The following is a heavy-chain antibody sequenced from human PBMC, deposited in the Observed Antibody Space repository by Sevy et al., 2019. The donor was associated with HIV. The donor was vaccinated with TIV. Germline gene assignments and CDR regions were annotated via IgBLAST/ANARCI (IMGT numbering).Heavy chain of an antibody. J-gene: IGHJ4*02. CDR1: GFSFSNYG. CDR3: AGGADYFDSSGANFDY. CDR2: IWYDGSSK. Sequence: GGSLRLSCAASGFSFSNYGMHWVRQAPGKGLECVALIWYDGSSKYYADSVKGRFTISRDNSKNTLSLQMNSLRAEDTAVYYCAGGADYFDSSGANFDYWGQGTLVTVSS. V-gene: IGHV3-33*01. D-gene: IGHD3-22*01.